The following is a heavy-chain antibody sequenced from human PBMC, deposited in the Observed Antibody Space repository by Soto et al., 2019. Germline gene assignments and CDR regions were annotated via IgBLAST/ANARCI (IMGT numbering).Heavy chain of an antibody. CDR3: AKDPRYCSGGSCYILVYNWFDP. J-gene: IGHJ5*02. Sequence: GGSLRLSCAASGFTFSSYSMNWVRQAPGKGLEWVSAISGSSGSIYYADSVKGRFTISRDNAKNTLYLQMNSLRAEDTAVYYCAKDPRYCSGGSCYILVYNWFDPWGQGTLVTVSS. D-gene: IGHD2-15*01. CDR1: GFTFSSYS. V-gene: IGHV3-23*01. CDR2: ISGSSGSI.